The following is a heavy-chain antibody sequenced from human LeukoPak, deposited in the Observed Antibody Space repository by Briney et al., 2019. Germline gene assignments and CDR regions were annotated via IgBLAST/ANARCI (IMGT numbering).Heavy chain of an antibody. J-gene: IGHJ6*02. V-gene: IGHV3-30*19. D-gene: IGHD3-10*01. CDR3: AKDSASRVDV. CDR1: GFTFSSFG. CDR2: ITYEGSNK. Sequence: GGSLRLSCAASGFTFSSFGMHWVRQAPGKGLEWVAVITYEGSNKYYTDSVKGRFIISRDNYKNTLYLQMNNLRGEDTAVYYCAKDSASRVDVWGQGTTVTVSS.